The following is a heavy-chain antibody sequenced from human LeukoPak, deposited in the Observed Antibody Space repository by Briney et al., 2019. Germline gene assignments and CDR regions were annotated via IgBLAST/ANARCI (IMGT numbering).Heavy chain of an antibody. CDR1: GYTFTSYY. CDR3: ARYGSGSYYNLIYYYMDV. Sequence: ASVKVSCKASGYTFTSYYIHWVRQAPGQGLEWMGIINPNGGSTSYAQKFQGRVTMTRDMSTSTVYMELSSLRSEDTAVYYCARYGSGSYYNLIYYYMDVWGKGTTVTVSS. D-gene: IGHD3-10*01. CDR2: INPNGGST. J-gene: IGHJ6*03. V-gene: IGHV1-46*01.